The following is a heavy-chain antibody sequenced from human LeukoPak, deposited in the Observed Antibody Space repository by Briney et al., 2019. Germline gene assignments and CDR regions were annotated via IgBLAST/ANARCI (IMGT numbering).Heavy chain of an antibody. Sequence: PSETLSLTCAVYGGSFSGYYWSWIRQPPGKGLEWIGEINHSGSTNYNPSLKSRVTISVDTSKNQFSLKLSSVTAADTAVYYCVRAVYSSSWYGSDYWGQGTLVTVSS. CDR2: INHSGST. D-gene: IGHD6-13*01. V-gene: IGHV4-34*01. CDR1: GGSFSGYY. J-gene: IGHJ4*02. CDR3: VRAVYSSSWYGSDY.